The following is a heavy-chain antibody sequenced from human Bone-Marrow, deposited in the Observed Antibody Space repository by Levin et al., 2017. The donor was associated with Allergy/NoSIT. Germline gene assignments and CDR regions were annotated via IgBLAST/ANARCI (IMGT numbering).Heavy chain of an antibody. CDR2: VSFDGRNR. D-gene: IGHD2-15*01. CDR3: ARGGGSHGVIVFRLDS. CDR1: SFTFSNHA. J-gene: IGHJ4*02. V-gene: IGHV3-30*04. Sequence: GGSLRLSCTGSSFTFSNHAMHWVRQTPGKGLEWLAAVSFDGRNRHHADSVKGRFTISRDNSRNTLYLQMNSLRSEDTAVYYCARGGGSHGVIVFRLDSWGQGTLVTVS.